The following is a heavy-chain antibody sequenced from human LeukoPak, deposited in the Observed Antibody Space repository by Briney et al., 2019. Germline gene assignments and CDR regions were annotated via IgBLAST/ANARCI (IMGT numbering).Heavy chain of an antibody. CDR3: ARYDSSGYYLGKVDY. V-gene: IGHV4-39*01. CDR1: GGSISSSSYY. D-gene: IGHD3-22*01. Sequence: SETLSLTCTVSGGSISSSSYYWGWIRRPPGKGLEWFGSIYYSGSTYYNPSLKSRVTISVDTSKNQFSLKLSSVTAADTAVYYCARYDSSGYYLGKVDYWGQGTLVTVSS. J-gene: IGHJ4*02. CDR2: IYYSGST.